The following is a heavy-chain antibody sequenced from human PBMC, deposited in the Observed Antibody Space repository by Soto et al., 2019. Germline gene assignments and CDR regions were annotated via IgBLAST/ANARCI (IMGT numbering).Heavy chain of an antibody. CDR2: IYPGDSDT. CDR1: GYSFTLYW. D-gene: IGHD3-3*01. CDR3: ARMEYDFWSGYYKPYYYYGMDV. J-gene: IGHJ6*02. V-gene: IGHV5-51*01. Sequence: GESLNISCKGSGYSFTLYWIGWVRQMPGKGLEWMGIIYPGDSDTRYSPSFQGQVTISADKSISTAYLQWSSLKASDTAMYYCARMEYDFWSGYYKPYYYYGMDVWGQGTTVTVS.